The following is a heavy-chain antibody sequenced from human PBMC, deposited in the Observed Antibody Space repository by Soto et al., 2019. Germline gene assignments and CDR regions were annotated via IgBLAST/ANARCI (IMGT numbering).Heavy chain of an antibody. D-gene: IGHD2-21*01. J-gene: IGHJ6*02. CDR3: ARCKQKVIHCAMDV. CDR1: GFIFSAYG. Sequence: QVHLVESGGGAVQAGRSLRVSCATSGFIFSAYGMHWVRQAPGKGLEWVAFINYDGSSKFYGDSVKGRFTVSRDNSKNTLFLQLNSLRGEDTATYYFARCKQKVIHCAMDVWGQGATVTVTS. CDR2: INYDGSSK. V-gene: IGHV3-33*01.